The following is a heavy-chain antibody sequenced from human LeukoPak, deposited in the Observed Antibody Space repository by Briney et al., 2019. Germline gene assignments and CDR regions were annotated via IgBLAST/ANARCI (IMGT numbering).Heavy chain of an antibody. CDR2: INWKGGST. CDR1: GFIFDDYG. CDR3: ARDLKRLAAVQPPEFDY. J-gene: IGHJ4*02. Sequence: GSLRLSCAASGFIFDDYGMSWVRQAPGKGLEWASGINWKGGSTGYGDSVEGRFTISRDNAKNSLYLQMNGLRAEDTALYYCARDLKRLAAVQPPEFDYRGQGTLVTVSS. D-gene: IGHD6-13*01. V-gene: IGHV3-20*04.